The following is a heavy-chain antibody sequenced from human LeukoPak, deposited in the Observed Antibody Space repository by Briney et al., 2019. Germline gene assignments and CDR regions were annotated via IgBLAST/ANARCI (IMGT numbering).Heavy chain of an antibody. CDR2: ISASGGST. J-gene: IGHJ4*02. V-gene: IGHV3-23*01. D-gene: IGHD6-6*01. CDR1: GFSFSSYA. Sequence: PGGSLRLSCAASGFSFSSYALSWVRQAPGKGLEWVSAISASGGSTYYADSVKGRFTISRDNSRNTLYLQMNSLRVEDTALYYCAKPESMATRRGNFARWGQGTLVTAPS. CDR3: AKPESMATRRGNFAR.